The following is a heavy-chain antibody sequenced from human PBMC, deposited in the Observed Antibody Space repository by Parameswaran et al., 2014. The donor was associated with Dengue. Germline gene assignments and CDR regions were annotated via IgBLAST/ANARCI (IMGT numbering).Heavy chain of an antibody. D-gene: IGHD3-22*01. CDR3: ARGGIGYDSSGYYRY. Sequence: RWIRQPPGKGLEWIGYIYYSGSTYYNPSLKSRVTISVDTSKNQFSLKLSSVTAADTAVYYCARGGIGYDSSGYYRYWGQGTLVTVSS. CDR2: IYYSGST. V-gene: IGHV4-31*02. J-gene: IGHJ4*02.